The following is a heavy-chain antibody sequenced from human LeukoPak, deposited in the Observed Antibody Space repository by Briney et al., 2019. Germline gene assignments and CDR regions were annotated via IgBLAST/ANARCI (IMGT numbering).Heavy chain of an antibody. V-gene: IGHV5-51*01. CDR2: MYPGDSDT. D-gene: IGHD3-10*01. J-gene: IGHJ4*02. Sequence: GESLKISCKASGYSFTSSWIGRVRQMPGKGLEWMGIMYPGDSDTRYSPSFHGQVTISADKSISTAYLQWSSLKASDTAIYYCARGHEGSGSYFPTTFDYWGQGTLVTVSS. CDR3: ARGHEGSGSYFPTTFDY. CDR1: GYSFTSSW.